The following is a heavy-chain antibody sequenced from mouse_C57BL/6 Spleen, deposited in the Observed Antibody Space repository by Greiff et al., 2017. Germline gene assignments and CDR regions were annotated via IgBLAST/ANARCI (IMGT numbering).Heavy chain of an antibody. CDR2: ISGGGGNT. D-gene: IGHD1-1*01. CDR3: ARRGGCDYYAYWYFDV. Sequence: EVQRVESGGGLVKPGGSLKLSCAASGFTFSSYTMSWVRQTPEKRLEWVATISGGGGNTYYPANVKGRFTISRANAKNTLYLQMSSLRSEDTALYYCARRGGCDYYAYWYFDVWGTGTTVTVSS. CDR1: GFTFSSYT. J-gene: IGHJ1*03. V-gene: IGHV5-9*01.